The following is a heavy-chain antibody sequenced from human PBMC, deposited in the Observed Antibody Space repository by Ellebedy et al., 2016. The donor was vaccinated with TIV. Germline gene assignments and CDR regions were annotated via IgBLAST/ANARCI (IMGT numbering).Heavy chain of an antibody. CDR3: ARAATVLVFDY. D-gene: IGHD1-26*01. J-gene: IGHJ4*02. Sequence: SETLSLXXAVSGGSISSGCYSWSWNRQPPGKGLEWIGYIYHSGSTYYNPSLKSRVTISVDRSKNQFSLKLSSVTAADTAVYYCARAATVLVFDYWGQGTLVTVSS. CDR1: GGSISSGCYS. CDR2: IYHSGST. V-gene: IGHV4-30-2*01.